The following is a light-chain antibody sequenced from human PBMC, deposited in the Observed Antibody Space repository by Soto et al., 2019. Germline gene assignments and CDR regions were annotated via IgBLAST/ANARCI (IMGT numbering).Light chain of an antibody. CDR3: QQYNSYST. V-gene: IGKV1-5*03. J-gene: IGKJ3*01. CDR2: KAS. CDR1: QSFSSW. Sequence: DIQMTQSPSTLSASVGDTVTITCRARQSFSSWLAWYQQKPGKAPKLLIYKASSLESGVPSRFSGSASGTEFTLTISSLQPDDFATYYCQQYNSYSTFGPGTKVDIK.